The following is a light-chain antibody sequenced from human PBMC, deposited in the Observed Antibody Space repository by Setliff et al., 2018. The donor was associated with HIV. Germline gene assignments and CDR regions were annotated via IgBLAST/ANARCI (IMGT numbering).Light chain of an antibody. J-gene: IGKJ1*01. V-gene: IGKV4-1*01. Sequence: DIVLTQSQDSLAVSLGERATINCKSSQSVFYHITKHNSLTWYQQKPGQPPKLPIYRASTRESRVPDRFSGSGSGTDFTLTISSLQAEDVAVYYCHQYYTTPQTFGQGTKVDIK. CDR3: HQYYTTPQT. CDR2: RAS. CDR1: QSVFYHITKHNS.